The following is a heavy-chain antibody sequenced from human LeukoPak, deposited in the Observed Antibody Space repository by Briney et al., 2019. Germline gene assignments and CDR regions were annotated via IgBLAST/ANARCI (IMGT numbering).Heavy chain of an antibody. V-gene: IGHV1-18*01. D-gene: IGHD6-19*01. J-gene: IGHJ4*02. Sequence: GASVKVSCKASGYTFTSYGISWVRQAPGQGLEWMGWISGYYGNTDSAQNLQGRVTMTRGTSTSTAYMELRSLTSDDTAVYYCAGRGPVGGGWGFDYWGQGTLVTVSS. CDR3: AGRGPVGGGWGFDY. CDR2: ISGYYGNT. CDR1: GYTFTSYG.